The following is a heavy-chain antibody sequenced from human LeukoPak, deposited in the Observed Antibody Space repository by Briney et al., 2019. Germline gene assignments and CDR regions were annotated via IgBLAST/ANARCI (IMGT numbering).Heavy chain of an antibody. CDR2: MHYTGST. CDR1: GGSISSDY. Sequence: SETLSLTCSVSGGSISSDYWAWIRQPPGKGLEWIGYMHYTGSTNYNPSLKSRVTISLATSKNQFSLKLSSVTAADTAVYYCARVSVVYGMDVWGRGTTVTASS. CDR3: ARVSVVYGMDV. V-gene: IGHV4-59*01. J-gene: IGHJ6*02.